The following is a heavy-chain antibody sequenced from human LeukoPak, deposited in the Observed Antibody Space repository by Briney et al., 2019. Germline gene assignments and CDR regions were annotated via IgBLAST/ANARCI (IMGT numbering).Heavy chain of an antibody. V-gene: IGHV3-30*02. J-gene: IGHJ4*02. CDR3: AKDALLAAADSRGDY. D-gene: IGHD6-13*01. CDR1: GFTFSSYG. Sequence: PGGSLRLSCAASGFTFSSYGMHWVRQAPGKGLEWVAFIRYDGSNKYYADSVKGRFTISRDNSKNTLYLQMNSLRAEDTAVYYCAKDALLAAADSRGDYWGQGTLVTVSS. CDR2: IRYDGSNK.